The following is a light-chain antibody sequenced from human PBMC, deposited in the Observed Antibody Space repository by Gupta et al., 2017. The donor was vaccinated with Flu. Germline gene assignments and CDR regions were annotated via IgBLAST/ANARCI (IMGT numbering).Light chain of an antibody. J-gene: IGLJ1*01. CDR3: SSYTSSSTLVV. CDR2: EVS. Sequence: QSALTQPASVSGSPGQSITISCTGTSSDVGGYNYVSWYQPHPGKAPKLMIDEVSNRPSGVSNRFSGSKSGNTASLTISGLQAEDEADYYCSSYTSSSTLVVFGTGTKVTVL. CDR1: SSDVGGYNY. V-gene: IGLV2-14*01.